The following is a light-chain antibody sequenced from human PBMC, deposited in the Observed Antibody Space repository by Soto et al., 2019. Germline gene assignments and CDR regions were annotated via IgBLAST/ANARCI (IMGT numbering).Light chain of an antibody. Sequence: DIQMTQSPSSLSASVGDRVTITCRAIQGISNYLAWYQQKPGKVPKLLFYAASTLQSGVPSRFSGSGSGTDFTLTISSLQPEDVSTYYCQKYNSAPPTFGGGTKVEIK. J-gene: IGKJ4*01. CDR1: QGISNY. CDR2: AAS. CDR3: QKYNSAPPT. V-gene: IGKV1-27*01.